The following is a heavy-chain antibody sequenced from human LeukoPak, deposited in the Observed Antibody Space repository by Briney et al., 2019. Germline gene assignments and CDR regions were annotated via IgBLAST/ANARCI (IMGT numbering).Heavy chain of an antibody. D-gene: IGHD2-2*01. J-gene: IGHJ4*02. V-gene: IGHV3-21*01. CDR3: ARDQRYCSSSSCPWEPFDY. CDR1: GFTFSSYS. CDR2: ISSSSSFI. Sequence: GGSLRLSCATSGFTFSSYSMIWVRQAPGKGLECVSSISSSSSFIYYADSVKGRFTISRDNAKNSLYLQMNSLRAEDTAVYYCARDQRYCSSSSCPWEPFDYWGQGTLVTVSS.